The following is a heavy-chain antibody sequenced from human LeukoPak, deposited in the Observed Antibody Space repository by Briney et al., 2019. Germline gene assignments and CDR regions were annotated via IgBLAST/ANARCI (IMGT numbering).Heavy chain of an antibody. CDR2: MNPNSGNT. Sequence: ASVKVSCKASGYTFTSYDINWVRQATGQGLEWMGWMNPNSGNTGYAQKFQGRVTMTRDTSISTAYMELSRLRSDDTAVYYCARERHEWAYSSGWYNWFDPWGQGTLVTVSS. CDR1: GYTFTSYD. D-gene: IGHD6-19*01. CDR3: ARERHEWAYSSGWYNWFDP. V-gene: IGHV1-8*01. J-gene: IGHJ5*02.